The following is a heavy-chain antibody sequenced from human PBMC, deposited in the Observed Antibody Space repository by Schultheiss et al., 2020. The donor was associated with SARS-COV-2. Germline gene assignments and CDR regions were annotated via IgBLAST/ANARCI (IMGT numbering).Heavy chain of an antibody. CDR2: ISSSSSYI. Sequence: GGSLRLSCAASGFTFSSYSMNWVRQAPGKGLEWVSSISSSSSYIYYADSVKGRFTISRDNAKNSLYLQMNSLRAEDTAVYYCARDPFLTGSYYYAMDVWGQGATVTVSS. V-gene: IGHV3-21*01. CDR1: GFTFSSYS. D-gene: IGHD7-27*01. CDR3: ARDPFLTGSYYYAMDV. J-gene: IGHJ6*02.